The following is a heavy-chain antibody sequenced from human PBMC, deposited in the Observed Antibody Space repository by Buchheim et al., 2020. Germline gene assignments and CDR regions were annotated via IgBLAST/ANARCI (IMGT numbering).Heavy chain of an antibody. V-gene: IGHV3-7*01. CDR2: IKQDGREK. Sequence: EVQLVESGGGLVQPGGSLRLSCAASGFTFSSYWMSWVRQAPGKGLEWVANIKQDGREKYYVDSVKGRFTISRDNAKNSLYLQRNSLRAEDTAVYYCAREGSSSWWWVSLSFFDYWGQGTL. D-gene: IGHD6-13*01. CDR1: GFTFSSYW. CDR3: AREGSSSWWWVSLSFFDY. J-gene: IGHJ4*02.